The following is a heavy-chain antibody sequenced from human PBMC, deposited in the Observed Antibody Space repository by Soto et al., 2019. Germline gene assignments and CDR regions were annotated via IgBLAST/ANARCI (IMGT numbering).Heavy chain of an antibody. CDR1: GYTFAGYY. J-gene: IGHJ6*02. V-gene: IGHV1-2*04. D-gene: IGHD2-15*01. CDR3: ARFGVVAATVYYYGMDV. Sequence: ASVKVSCKASGYTFAGYYMHWMRQAPGQGLEWMGWINPNSGGTNYAQKFQGWVTMTRDTSISTAYMELSRLRSDDTAVYYCARFGVVAATVYYYGMDVWGQGTTVTV. CDR2: INPNSGGT.